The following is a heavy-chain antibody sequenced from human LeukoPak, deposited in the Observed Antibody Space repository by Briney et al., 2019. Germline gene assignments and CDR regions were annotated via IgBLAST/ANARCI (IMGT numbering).Heavy chain of an antibody. V-gene: IGHV4-4*02. CDR3: ASGRGEWLAREYYFDY. D-gene: IGHD6-19*01. CDR1: GGSISSSNW. Sequence: SGTLSLTCAVSGGSISSSNWWSWVRQPPGKGLEWIGEIYHSGSTNYNPSLKSRVTISVDTSKNQFSLKLSSVTAADTAVYYCASGRGEWLAREYYFDYWGQGTLVTVSS. CDR2: IYHSGST. J-gene: IGHJ4*02.